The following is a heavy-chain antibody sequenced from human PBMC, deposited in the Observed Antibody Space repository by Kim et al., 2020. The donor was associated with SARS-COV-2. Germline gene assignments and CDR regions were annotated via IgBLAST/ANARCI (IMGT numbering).Heavy chain of an antibody. D-gene: IGHD1-7*01. Sequence: TANYAQKCQGRVTITADESTSTANMELSSLRSEDTAVYYCAYMWNLNPGYWGQGTLVTVSS. CDR3: AYMWNLNPGY. V-gene: IGHV1-69*01. J-gene: IGHJ4*02. CDR2: TA.